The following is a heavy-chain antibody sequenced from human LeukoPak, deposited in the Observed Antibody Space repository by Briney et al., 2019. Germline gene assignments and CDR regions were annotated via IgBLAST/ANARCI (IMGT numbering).Heavy chain of an antibody. J-gene: IGHJ4*02. Sequence: SETLSLTCTVSGGSISSYYWSWIRQPPGKGLEWIGYIYYTGSTNYNPSPKSRVTISVDTSKNQFSLNLSSVTAADTAVYYCARSDCSGGSCYGKIFDYWGQGTLVTVSS. CDR3: ARSDCSGGSCYGKIFDY. D-gene: IGHD2-15*01. CDR1: GGSISSYY. V-gene: IGHV4-59*01. CDR2: IYYTGST.